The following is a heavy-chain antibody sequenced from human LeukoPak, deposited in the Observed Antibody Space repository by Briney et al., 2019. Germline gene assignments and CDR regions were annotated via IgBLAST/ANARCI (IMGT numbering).Heavy chain of an antibody. D-gene: IGHD3-10*01. CDR3: ARDGGRYYYGSGPMDV. CDR2: IWDDGSNK. Sequence: GGSLRLSCAASGFTFSSYGMHWVRQAPGKGLEWVAVIWDDGSNKYYADSVKGRFTISRDNSKNTLYLQMNSLRAEDTAVYYCARDGGRYYYGSGPMDVWGQGTTVTVSS. V-gene: IGHV3-33*01. J-gene: IGHJ6*02. CDR1: GFTFSSYG.